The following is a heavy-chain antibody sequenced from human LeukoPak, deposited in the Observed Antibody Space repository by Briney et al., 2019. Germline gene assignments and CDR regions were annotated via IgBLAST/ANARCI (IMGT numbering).Heavy chain of an antibody. CDR3: ARDAHEGGNSYNYGLDV. D-gene: IGHD3-16*01. CDR2: IVPVIDIA. Sequence: GASVKVSCKASGGTLSSYSVSWVRRAPGQGLEWMGRIVPVIDIANYAQRFRGRVTITADRSTTTVYMELSSLRPDDTGIYYCARDAHEGGNSYNYGLDVWGQGTAVTVSS. J-gene: IGHJ6*02. CDR1: GGTLSSYS. V-gene: IGHV1-69*10.